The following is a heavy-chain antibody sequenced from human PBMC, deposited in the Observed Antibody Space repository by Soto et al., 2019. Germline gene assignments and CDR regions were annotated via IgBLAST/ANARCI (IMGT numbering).Heavy chain of an antibody. CDR3: ARERTFGDNKHNYMDV. Sequence: QVQLVESGGGVVQPGRSLRLSCAASEFTFSRHGMHWVRQAPGKGLQWVGVIWSDGSNEVYSDSVKGRFIISRDISKNILYLQMNSLRAEDTAVYYCARERTFGDNKHNYMDVWGTGITVTVSS. CDR2: IWSDGSNE. V-gene: IGHV3-33*01. D-gene: IGHD3-10*01. CDR1: EFTFSRHG. J-gene: IGHJ6*03.